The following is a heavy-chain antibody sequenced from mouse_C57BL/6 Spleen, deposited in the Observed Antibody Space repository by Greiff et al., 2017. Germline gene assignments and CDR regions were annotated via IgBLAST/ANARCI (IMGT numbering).Heavy chain of an antibody. J-gene: IGHJ2*01. V-gene: IGHV1-64*01. D-gene: IGHD2-12*01. CDR3: ARLRRDGYYFDY. Sequence: QVQLQQPGAELVKPGASVKLSCKASGYTFTSYWMHWVKQRPGQGLEWIGMIHPNSGSTNYNEKFKSKATLTVDKSSSTAYMQLSSLTSEDSAVYYCARLRRDGYYFDYWGQGTTLTVSS. CDR1: GYTFTSYW. CDR2: IHPNSGST.